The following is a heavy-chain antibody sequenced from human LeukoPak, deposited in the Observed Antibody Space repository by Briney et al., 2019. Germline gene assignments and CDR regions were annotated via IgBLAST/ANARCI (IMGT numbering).Heavy chain of an antibody. CDR3: SRENGAFSPFGY. CDR2: IFYTGST. D-gene: IGHD2-8*01. Sequence: KPSETLSLTCTVSGGSVTSWSYYWGWIRQPPGKGLEWIGTIFYTGSTFYNPSLKSRVTVSADTSKNHLSLNLTSVTAADTAVYYCSRENGAFSPFGYWGQGTLVTVPS. J-gene: IGHJ4*02. CDR1: GGSVTSWSYY. V-gene: IGHV4-39*02.